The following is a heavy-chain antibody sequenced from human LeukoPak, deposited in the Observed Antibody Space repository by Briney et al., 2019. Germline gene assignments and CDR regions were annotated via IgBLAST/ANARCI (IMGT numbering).Heavy chain of an antibody. V-gene: IGHV3-21*01. CDR3: ASSLNSYFDY. J-gene: IGHJ4*02. CDR1: GFTFSSYT. D-gene: IGHD1/OR15-1a*01. CDR2: ISSSSSYI. Sequence: GGSLRLSCAASGFTFSSYTMNWVRQAPGKGLEWVSSISSSSSYIYYADSVKGRFTNSRDNAKNSLSLQMNSLRAEDTAVYYCASSLNSYFDYWGQGTLGTVSS.